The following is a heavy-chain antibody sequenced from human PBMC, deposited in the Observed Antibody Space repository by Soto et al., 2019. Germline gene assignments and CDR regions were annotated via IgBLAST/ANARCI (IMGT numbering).Heavy chain of an antibody. CDR3: AKGRNYYDKTDYSYFDF. Sequence: GSLRLSCAASGFTFSTYAMSWVRQAPGKGLEWVSGISGSGGITNYADSVKGRFTISRDNSKNTLSLQMNSLRAEDTAVYYCAKGRNYYDKTDYSYFDFWGLGALVTVSS. V-gene: IGHV3-23*01. CDR2: ISGSGGIT. J-gene: IGHJ4*02. D-gene: IGHD3-22*01. CDR1: GFTFSTYA.